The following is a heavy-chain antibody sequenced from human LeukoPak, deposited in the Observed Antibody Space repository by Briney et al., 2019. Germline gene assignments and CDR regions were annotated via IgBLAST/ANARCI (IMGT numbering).Heavy chain of an antibody. CDR3: VTYYFDSSGPKKNY. J-gene: IGHJ4*02. CDR1: GGSISSGGYY. D-gene: IGHD3-22*01. CDR2: IYYSGST. Sequence: SGTLSLTCTVSGGSISSGGYYWSWIRQHPGKGLEWIGYIYYSGSTYYNPSLKSRVTISVDTSKNQFSLKLSSVTAADTAVYYCVTYYFDSSGPKKNYWGQGTLVTVSS. V-gene: IGHV4-31*03.